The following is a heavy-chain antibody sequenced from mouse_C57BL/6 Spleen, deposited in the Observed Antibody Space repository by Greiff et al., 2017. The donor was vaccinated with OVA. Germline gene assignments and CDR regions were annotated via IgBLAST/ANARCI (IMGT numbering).Heavy chain of an antibody. CDR1: GFSLTSYG. CDR3: ASYYGSSWFAY. D-gene: IGHD1-1*01. V-gene: IGHV2-2*01. J-gene: IGHJ3*01. Sequence: QVQLQQSGPGLVQPSQSLSITCTVSGFSLTSYGVHWVRQSPGKGLEWLGVIWSGGSTDYNAAFISRLSISKDNSKSQVFFKMNSLQADDTAIYYCASYYGSSWFAYWGQGTLVTVSA. CDR2: IWSGGST.